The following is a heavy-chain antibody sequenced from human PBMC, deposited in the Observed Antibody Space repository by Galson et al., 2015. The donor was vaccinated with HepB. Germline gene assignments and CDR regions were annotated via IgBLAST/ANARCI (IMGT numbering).Heavy chain of an antibody. V-gene: IGHV3-9*01. CDR1: GFTFSSYG. CDR2: ISWNSASI. D-gene: IGHD1-26*01. J-gene: IGHJ4*02. Sequence: SLRLSCAASGFTFSSYGMHWVRQAPGKGLEWVSGISWNSASIAYADSVKGRFTISRDSAKNSLYLQMNSLRTEDTALYYCAKDRSYSGSYGLVDYWGQGTLVTVSS. CDR3: AKDRSYSGSYGLVDY.